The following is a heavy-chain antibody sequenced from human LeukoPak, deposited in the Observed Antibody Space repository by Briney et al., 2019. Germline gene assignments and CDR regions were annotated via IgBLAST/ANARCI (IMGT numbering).Heavy chain of an antibody. CDR1: GGSFSGYY. CDR3: ARGRFRVRIIRYLDYFDY. Sequence: SETLSLTCAVYGGSFSGYYWSWIRQPPGKGLEWIGEINHSGSTNYNPSLKSRVTISVDTSKNQFSLKLSSVTAADTAVYYCARGRFRVRIIRYLDYFDYWGQGTLVTVSS. D-gene: IGHD3-9*01. V-gene: IGHV4-34*01. J-gene: IGHJ4*02. CDR2: INHSGST.